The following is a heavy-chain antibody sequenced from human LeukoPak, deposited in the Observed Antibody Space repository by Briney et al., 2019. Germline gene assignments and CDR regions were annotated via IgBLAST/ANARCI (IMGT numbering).Heavy chain of an antibody. Sequence: SETLSLTCTVSGGSISSYYWSWIRQPAGKGLEWIGRIYTSGSTNYNPSLKSRVTMSVDTSKNQFSLKLSSVTAADTAVYYCARDLMYSSGWYPHFDYRGQGTLVTVSS. V-gene: IGHV4-4*07. CDR2: IYTSGST. CDR1: GGSISSYY. J-gene: IGHJ4*02. D-gene: IGHD6-19*01. CDR3: ARDLMYSSGWYPHFDY.